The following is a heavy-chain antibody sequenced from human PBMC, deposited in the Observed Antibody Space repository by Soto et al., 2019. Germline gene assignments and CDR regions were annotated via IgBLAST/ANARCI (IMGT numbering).Heavy chain of an antibody. CDR3: ARVPYCSSTSCYVESSVDY. CDR1: GYTFTSYG. D-gene: IGHD2-2*01. J-gene: IGHJ4*02. V-gene: IGHV1-18*01. Sequence: ASVKVSCKASGYTFTSYGISWVRQAPGQGLEWMGWISAYNGNTNYAQKLQGRVTMTTDTSTSTAYMELRSLRSDDTAVYYCARVPYCSSTSCYVESSVDYLGQGTLVTVSS. CDR2: ISAYNGNT.